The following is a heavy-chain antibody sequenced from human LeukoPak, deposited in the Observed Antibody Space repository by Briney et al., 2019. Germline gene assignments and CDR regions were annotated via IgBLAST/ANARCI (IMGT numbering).Heavy chain of an antibody. CDR1: GFTFGAYW. Sequence: GGSLTLSCTVSGFTFGAYWMHWVRQAPGEGLLWVAQIYCGGSTTTYPDPVKGRFTISRDNANNISSQQRTGLRAEDAAVYYCARGGIGSFDSWGQGTRVTVSS. J-gene: IGHJ4*02. D-gene: IGHD6-13*01. CDR3: ARGGIGSFDS. CDR2: IYCGGSTT. V-gene: IGHV3-74*01.